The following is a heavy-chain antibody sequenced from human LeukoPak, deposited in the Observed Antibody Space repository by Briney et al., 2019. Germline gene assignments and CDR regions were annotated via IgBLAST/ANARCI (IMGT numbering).Heavy chain of an antibody. CDR3: ARVASGYDVFDI. V-gene: IGHV4-61*01. CDR1: GGSISSGSYY. CDR2: IYYSGST. D-gene: IGHD3-3*01. J-gene: IGHJ3*02. Sequence: PSETLSLTCTVSGGSISSGSYYWSWIRQPPGKGLGWIGYIYYSGSTNYNPSLKSRFTISVDTSKNQFSLKLSSVTAADTAVFYCARVASGYDVFDIWGQGTMVTVSS.